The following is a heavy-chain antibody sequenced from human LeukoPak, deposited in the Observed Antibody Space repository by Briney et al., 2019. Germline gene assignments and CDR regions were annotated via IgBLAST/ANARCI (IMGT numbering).Heavy chain of an antibody. D-gene: IGHD6-19*01. CDR1: GGSISSSRYY. CDR2: IYYSGST. CDR3: ARQKGYSSGWYLDY. Sequence: PSETLSLTCTVSGGSISSSRYYWGWIRQPPGKGLEWIGSIYYSGSTYYNPSLKSRVTISVDTSKNQFSLKLSSVTAADTAVYYCARQKGYSSGWYLDYWGQGTLVTVSS. J-gene: IGHJ4*02. V-gene: IGHV4-39*01.